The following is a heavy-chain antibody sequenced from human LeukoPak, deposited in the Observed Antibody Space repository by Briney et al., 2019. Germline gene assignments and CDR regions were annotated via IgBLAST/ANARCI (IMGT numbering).Heavy chain of an antibody. V-gene: IGHV3-21*01. CDR2: ISSSSSYI. CDR1: GFTFSSYS. D-gene: IGHD3-22*01. J-gene: IGHJ4*02. CDR3: ATLPRHCYDSSGYYPRIYFDY. Sequence: GGSLRLSCAASGFTFSSYSMNWVRQAPGKGLEWVSSISSSSSYIYYADSVKGRFTISRDNAKNSLYLQMNSLRAEDTAVYYCATLPRHCYDSSGYYPRIYFDYWGQGTLVTVSS.